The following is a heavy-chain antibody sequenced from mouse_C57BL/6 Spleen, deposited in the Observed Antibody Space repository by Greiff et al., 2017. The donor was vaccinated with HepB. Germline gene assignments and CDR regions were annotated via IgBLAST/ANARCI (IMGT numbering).Heavy chain of an antibody. D-gene: IGHD2-4*01. CDR3: ARLGDYDVPFDY. J-gene: IGHJ2*01. V-gene: IGHV1-39*01. Sequence: VHVKQSGPELVKPGASVKISCKASGYSFTDYNMNWVKQSNGKSLEWIGVINPNYGTTSYNQKFKGKATLTVDQSSSTAYMQLNSLTSEDSAVYYGARLGDYDVPFDYWGQGTTLTVSS. CDR2: INPNYGTT. CDR1: GYSFTDYN.